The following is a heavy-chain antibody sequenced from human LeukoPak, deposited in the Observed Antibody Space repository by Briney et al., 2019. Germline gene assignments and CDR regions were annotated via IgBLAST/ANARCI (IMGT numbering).Heavy chain of an antibody. CDR3: ASSNYYDSSGSDY. CDR1: GFTFSSYA. CDR2: ISGSGGST. V-gene: IGHV3-23*01. D-gene: IGHD3-22*01. Sequence: GGSLRLSCAASGFTFSSYAMSWVRQAPGQGLELVSAISGSGGSTYYADSVKGRFTISRDNSKNTLYLQMNSLRAEDTAVYYCASSNYYDSSGSDYWGQGTLVTVSS. J-gene: IGHJ4*02.